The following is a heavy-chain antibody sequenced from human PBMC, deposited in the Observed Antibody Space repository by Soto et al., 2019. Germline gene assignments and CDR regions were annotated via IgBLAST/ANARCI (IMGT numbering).Heavy chain of an antibody. CDR1: GYTFTSYG. CDR2: ISAYNGNT. Sequence: ASVKVSCKASGYTFTSYGISWVRQAPGQGLEWMGWISAYNGNTNYAQKLQGRVTMTTDTSTSTAYMELRSLRSDDTAVYYCARDPAPLSSSSRYYGMDVWGQGPTVTVSS. J-gene: IGHJ6*02. V-gene: IGHV1-18*01. CDR3: ARDPAPLSSSSRYYGMDV. D-gene: IGHD6-13*01.